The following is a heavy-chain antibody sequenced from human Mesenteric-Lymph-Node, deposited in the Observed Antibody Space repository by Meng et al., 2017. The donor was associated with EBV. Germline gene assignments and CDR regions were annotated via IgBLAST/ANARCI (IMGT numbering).Heavy chain of an antibody. V-gene: IGHV4-30-4*01. Sequence: QVQLEESGPGLVKPSQTLSLTCAVSGGSMTSGGYYWSWIRQAPGKGLEWIGCIYYSGSTHYNPSLQSRGIISIDTSKNQFSLKLSSVTAADTAVYYCARGRSIAAFGTPFDYWDQGTLVTVSS. D-gene: IGHD6-13*01. J-gene: IGHJ4*02. CDR3: ARGRSIAAFGTPFDY. CDR1: GGSMTSGGYY. CDR2: IYYSGST.